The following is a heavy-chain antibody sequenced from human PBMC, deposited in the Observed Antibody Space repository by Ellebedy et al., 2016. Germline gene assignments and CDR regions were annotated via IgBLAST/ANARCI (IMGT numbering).Heavy chain of an antibody. CDR2: IYGHDDK. Sequence: SGPTLVKPTQTLTLTCTFSSFSLTTSTVVVGWVRQPPGRAPEWLAFIYGHDDKRYSPSLRNRLTITKDTSKNQVVLTMTNMDPVDTATYYCVHRTTVTSVDYWGQGSLVTVSS. D-gene: IGHD4-11*01. CDR1: SFSLTTSTVV. CDR3: VHRTTVTSVDY. V-gene: IGHV2-5*01. J-gene: IGHJ4*02.